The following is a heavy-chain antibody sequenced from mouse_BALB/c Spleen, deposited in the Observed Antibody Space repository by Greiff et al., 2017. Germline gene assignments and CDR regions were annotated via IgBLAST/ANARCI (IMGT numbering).Heavy chain of an antibody. CDR1: GFTFSSFG. D-gene: IGHD2-3*01. CDR2: ISSGSSTI. CDR3: ARSDGYPAWFAY. V-gene: IGHV5-17*02. J-gene: IGHJ3*01. Sequence: EVKLEESGGGLVQPGGSRKLSCAASGFTFSSFGMHWVRQAPEKGLEWVAYISSGSSTIYYADTVKGRFTISRDNPKNTLFLQMTSLRSEDTAMYYCARSDGYPAWFAYWGQGTLVTVSA.